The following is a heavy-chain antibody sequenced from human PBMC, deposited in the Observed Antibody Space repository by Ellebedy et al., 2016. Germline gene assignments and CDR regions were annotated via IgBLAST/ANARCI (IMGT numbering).Heavy chain of an antibody. D-gene: IGHD2-2*01. CDR1: GGSFSSCYW. CDR3: ARSGGQLREDYYGMDV. J-gene: IGHJ6*02. Sequence: SETLSLTXAVSGGSFSSCYWRWFRRPPGGKVLEWIGDIYHSGSTNYNPSLKSRVTISVDKYKNQSSRKLSPVTAADTAGYYCARSGGQLREDYYGMDVWGQGTTVTVSS. CDR2: IYHSGST. V-gene: IGHV4-4*02.